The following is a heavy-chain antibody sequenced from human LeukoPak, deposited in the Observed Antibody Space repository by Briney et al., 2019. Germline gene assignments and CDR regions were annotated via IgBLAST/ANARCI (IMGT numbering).Heavy chain of an antibody. CDR1: GDSMRGRY. Sequence: SSETLSLTCSVSGDSMRGRYWTWIRQPPGKGLEWIGYIYSSGSTNYKLSLKTRVTISEDTSKNQFSLRLASVTTADTAVYYCARVPTIYGVDMYYFDYWGQGTLVTVSS. J-gene: IGHJ4*02. V-gene: IGHV4-59*11. D-gene: IGHD3-3*01. CDR3: ARVPTIYGVDMYYFDY. CDR2: IYSSGST.